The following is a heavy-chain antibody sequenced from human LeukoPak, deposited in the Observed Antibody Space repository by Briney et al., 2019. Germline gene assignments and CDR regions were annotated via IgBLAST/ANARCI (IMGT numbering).Heavy chain of an antibody. J-gene: IGHJ4*02. D-gene: IGHD3-3*01. CDR2: INPNSGGT. V-gene: IGHV1-2*02. Sequence: ASVKVSCKASGYTFTGYYMHWVRQAPGQGLEWMGWINPNSGGTNYAQKFQGRVTMTRDTSISTAYMELSRLRSDDTAVYYCARSCPKYYDFWSGNDYWGQGTLVTVSS. CDR1: GYTFTGYY. CDR3: ARSCPKYYDFWSGNDY.